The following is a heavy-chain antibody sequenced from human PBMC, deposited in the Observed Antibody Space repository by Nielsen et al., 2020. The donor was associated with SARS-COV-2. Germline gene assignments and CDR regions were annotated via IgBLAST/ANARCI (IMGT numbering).Heavy chain of an antibody. D-gene: IGHD2-2*01. V-gene: IGHV4-4*02. J-gene: IGHJ6*03. CDR1: GGSVSSNDW. CDR2: VSHSGSI. Sequence: SETLSLTCAVSGGSVSSNDWWTWVRQSPGKGLEWIGEVSHSGSINYNPSLKSRVTLSMDKSKRQFSLRLTSVSAADTAVYFCARGDLVVVPSPILGLGPFFYYFYLDVWSKGTTVIVSS. CDR3: ARGDLVVVPSPILGLGPFFYYFYLDV.